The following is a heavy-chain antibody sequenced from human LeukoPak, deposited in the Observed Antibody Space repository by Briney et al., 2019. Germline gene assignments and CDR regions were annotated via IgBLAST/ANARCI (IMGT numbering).Heavy chain of an antibody. D-gene: IGHD3-10*01. J-gene: IGHJ4*02. V-gene: IGHV3-23*01. CDR1: GFSFSNYA. CDR3: AKDRDITMVRGVTFD. CDR2: ISGSGGNT. Sequence: GGSLRLSCAASGFSFSNYAMSWVRQAPGKGLEWVSGISGSGGNTYYADSVKGRFTISRDNSKNTLYLQMSSLRAEDRAVYYCAKDRDITMVRGVTFDWGQGTLVTVSS.